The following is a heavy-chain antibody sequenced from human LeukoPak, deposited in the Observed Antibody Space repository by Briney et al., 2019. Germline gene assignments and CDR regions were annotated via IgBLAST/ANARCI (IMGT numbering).Heavy chain of an antibody. CDR3: ATYRVANDAFDI. CDR1: GYSFTSYW. CDR2: IDPSDSYT. Sequence: PGESLQISCKGSGYSFTSYWISWVRQLSGKGLQWMGRIDPSDSYTDYSPSLQGHVTISVDKSISTAHLQWSSLKASDTAMYYCATYRVANDAFDIWGQGTMVTVSS. J-gene: IGHJ3*02. V-gene: IGHV5-10-1*01. D-gene: IGHD1-26*01.